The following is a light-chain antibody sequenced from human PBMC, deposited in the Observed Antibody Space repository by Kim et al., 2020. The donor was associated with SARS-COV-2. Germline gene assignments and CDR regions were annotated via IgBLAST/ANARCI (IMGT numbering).Light chain of an antibody. V-gene: IGKV3-15*01. CDR2: HAS. Sequence: SPVERATLSCRASQSVSSNLAWYQQKLGQAPRLLIYHASTRATGIPARFSGSGSGTEFTLTISSLQSEDFAIYYCQQYNNWPPKTFGPGTKVDIK. J-gene: IGKJ1*01. CDR1: QSVSSN. CDR3: QQYNNWPPKT.